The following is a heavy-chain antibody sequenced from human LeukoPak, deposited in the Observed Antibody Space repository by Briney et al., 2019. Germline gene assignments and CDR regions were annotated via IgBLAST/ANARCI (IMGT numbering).Heavy chain of an antibody. Sequence: PSETLSLTCTVSGGSISSSSYYWGWIRQPPGKGMEWIGRIYYSGSTYYNPSLKSRVTISVDTSKHQFSLKLRSVTAADTAVYYCAREGYDILTGYYVGIDYWGQGTLVTVSS. CDR1: GGSISSSSYY. CDR3: AREGYDILTGYYVGIDY. V-gene: IGHV4-39*07. D-gene: IGHD3-9*01. CDR2: IYYSGST. J-gene: IGHJ4*02.